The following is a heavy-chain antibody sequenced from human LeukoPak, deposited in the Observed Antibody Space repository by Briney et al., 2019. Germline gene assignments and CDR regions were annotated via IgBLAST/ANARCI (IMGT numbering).Heavy chain of an antibody. CDR3: ARANDNYYYYYMDV. V-gene: IGHV3-21*01. J-gene: IGHJ6*03. Sequence: GGSLRLSCAASGFTFSSYSMSWVRQAPGKGLEWVSSISSSSSYIYYADSVKGRFTISRDNAKNSLYLQMNSLRAEDTAVYYCARANDNYYYYYMDVWGKGTTVTISS. CDR2: ISSSSSYI. D-gene: IGHD3-9*01. CDR1: GFTFSSYS.